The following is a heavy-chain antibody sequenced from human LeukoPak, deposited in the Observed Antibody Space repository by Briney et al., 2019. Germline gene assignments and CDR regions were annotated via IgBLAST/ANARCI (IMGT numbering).Heavy chain of an antibody. Sequence: PSETLSLTCTVSGGSISSYYWSWIRQPAGKGLEWIGRIYTSGSTNYNPSLKSRVTMSVDTSKNQFSLKLSSVAAADTAVYYCAREAVQDFWSTGAFDIWGQGTMVTVSS. V-gene: IGHV4-4*07. CDR2: IYTSGST. CDR1: GGSISSYY. J-gene: IGHJ3*02. CDR3: AREAVQDFWSTGAFDI. D-gene: IGHD3-3*01.